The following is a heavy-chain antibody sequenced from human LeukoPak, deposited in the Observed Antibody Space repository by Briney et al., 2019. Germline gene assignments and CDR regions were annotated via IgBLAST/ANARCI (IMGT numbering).Heavy chain of an antibody. D-gene: IGHD3-3*01. CDR2: IYYSGST. CDR3: ARHATNYDFWSGYYSPTYYFDY. V-gene: IGHV4-59*08. Sequence: SETLSLTCTVSGGSISSYYWSWIRQPPGKGLEWIGYIYYSGSTNYNPSLKSRVTISVDTSKNQFSLKLSSVTAADTAVYYCARHATNYDFWSGYYSPTYYFDYWGQGTLVTVSS. J-gene: IGHJ4*02. CDR1: GGSISSYY.